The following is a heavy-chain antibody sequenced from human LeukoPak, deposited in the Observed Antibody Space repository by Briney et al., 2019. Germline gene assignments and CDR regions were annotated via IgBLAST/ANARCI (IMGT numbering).Heavy chain of an antibody. CDR2: INADGSVT. J-gene: IGHJ4*02. CDR1: GFPFSAYW. V-gene: IGHV3-74*03. CDR3: ASGITMVRGPTHFDY. Sequence: GGSLRLSCAASGFPFSAYWMHWVRQAPGEGLVWVSTINADGSVTTHADSVKGRFTISRDNAKNSLYLQMNSLRAEDTAVYYCASGITMVRGPTHFDYWGQGTLVTVSS. D-gene: IGHD3-10*01.